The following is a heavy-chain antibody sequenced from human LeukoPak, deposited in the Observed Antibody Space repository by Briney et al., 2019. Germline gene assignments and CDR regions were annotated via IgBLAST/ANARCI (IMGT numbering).Heavy chain of an antibody. CDR1: GFTFSSYE. Sequence: GGSLRLSCAASGFTFSSYEMNWVRQAPGKGLEWASYISSSGSTMYYADSVRGRFTISRDNAKNSLYLQMNSLRAEDTAVYYCARDSILYVWGQGTTVTVSS. V-gene: IGHV3-48*03. D-gene: IGHD2-15*01. CDR2: ISSSGSTM. J-gene: IGHJ6*02. CDR3: ARDSILYV.